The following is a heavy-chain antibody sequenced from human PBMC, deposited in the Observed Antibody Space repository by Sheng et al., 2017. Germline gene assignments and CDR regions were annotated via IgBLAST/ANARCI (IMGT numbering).Heavy chain of an antibody. CDR2: ISGSGGST. D-gene: IGHD2-2*01. J-gene: IGHJ6*03. Sequence: EVHLVESGGDLVQPGGSLRLSCAASGFTFSTYAMTWVRQAPGKGLEWVSSISGSGGSTYYADSVKGRFTISRDNSKNTLYLQMNSLRAEDTAVYYCAKGNYCSGTSCYRGYYSYMDVGAKGPRSPSP. CDR3: AKGNYCSGTSCYRGYYSYMDV. V-gene: IGHV3-23*04. CDR1: GFTFSTYA.